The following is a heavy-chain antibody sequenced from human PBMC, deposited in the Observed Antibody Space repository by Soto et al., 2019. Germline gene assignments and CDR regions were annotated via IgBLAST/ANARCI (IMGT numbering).Heavy chain of an antibody. J-gene: IGHJ4*02. Sequence: GGSLRLSCAASGFTFSSYAMSWVRQAPGKGLEWVSVISGSGGTTYYADSVKGRFTISRDNSKNTLYLQMNSLRAEDTALYYCAKAARDFWQGYGPDYWGQGTQVTVSS. CDR1: GFTFSSYA. V-gene: IGHV3-23*01. CDR3: AKAARDFWQGYGPDY. CDR2: ISGSGGTT. D-gene: IGHD3-3*01.